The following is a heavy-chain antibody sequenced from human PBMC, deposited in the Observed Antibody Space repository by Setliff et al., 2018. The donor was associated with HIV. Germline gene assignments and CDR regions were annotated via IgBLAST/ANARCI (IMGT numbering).Heavy chain of an antibody. CDR2: IYTSGST. J-gene: IGHJ3*02. D-gene: IGHD2-2*01. V-gene: IGHV4-61*09. CDR1: GGSISSGSYF. Sequence: SETLSLTCTVSGGSISSGSYFWSWIRQPAGKGLEWIGHIYTSGSTNYNPSLKSRVTMSVDTSKNQFSLKLSSVTAADTAVYYCARGDAMTSLGAFDIWGQGTMVTVSS. CDR3: ARGDAMTSLGAFDI.